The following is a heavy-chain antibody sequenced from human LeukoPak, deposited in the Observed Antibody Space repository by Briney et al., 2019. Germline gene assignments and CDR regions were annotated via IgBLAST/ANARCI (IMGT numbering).Heavy chain of an antibody. CDR1: GYTFTHYA. J-gene: IGHJ4*02. Sequence: ASVKVSCKASGYTFTHYAINWVRQAPGQGLYAQGFSGRFVFSLDVSDSTAYLHINSLEAGDTAVYYCARDPTRSPGGGFFSPLGYWGQGSLVTVSS. CDR3: ARDPTRSPGGGFFSPLGY. V-gene: IGHV7-4-1*02. D-gene: IGHD3-22*01.